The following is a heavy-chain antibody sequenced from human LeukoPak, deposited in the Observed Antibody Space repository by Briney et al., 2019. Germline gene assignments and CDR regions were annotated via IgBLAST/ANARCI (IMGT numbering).Heavy chain of an antibody. J-gene: IGHJ4*02. CDR3: AKGRYSGLQYYFDY. V-gene: IGHV3-9*01. Sequence: GGSLRLSCAASGFTFDDYAMHWVRQAPGKGLEWVSGISWNSGSIGYADSVKGRFTISRDNAKNSLYLQMNSLRAEDTALYYCAKGRYSGLQYYFDYWGQGTLVTVSS. CDR1: GFTFDDYA. D-gene: IGHD1-26*01. CDR2: ISWNSGSI.